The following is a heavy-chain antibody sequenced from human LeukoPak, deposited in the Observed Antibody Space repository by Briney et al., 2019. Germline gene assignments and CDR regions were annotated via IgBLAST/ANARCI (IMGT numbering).Heavy chain of an antibody. Sequence: ASVKVSCKASGYTFTGYYMHWVRQAPGQGLEWMGRINPNSGGTNYAQKFQGRVTMTRDTSISTAYMELSRLRSDDTAVYYCARGATNYYYYGMDVWGQGTTVIVSS. CDR3: ARGATNYYYYGMDV. J-gene: IGHJ6*02. CDR2: INPNSGGT. V-gene: IGHV1-2*06. CDR1: GYTFTGYY.